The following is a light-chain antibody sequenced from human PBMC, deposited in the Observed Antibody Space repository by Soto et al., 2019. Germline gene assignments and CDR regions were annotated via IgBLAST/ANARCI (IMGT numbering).Light chain of an antibody. CDR3: QQYNNWPPIT. CDR2: GAS. J-gene: IGKJ5*01. CDR1: QGIRID. Sequence: DIQMTQSPSSLSASVGDRVTITCRASQGIRIDLGWFQQRPGKAPKRLIYGASSLQSGVPSRFSGSGSGTEFTLTISSLQSEDFAVYYCQQYNNWPPITFGQGTRLEIK. V-gene: IGKV1-17*01.